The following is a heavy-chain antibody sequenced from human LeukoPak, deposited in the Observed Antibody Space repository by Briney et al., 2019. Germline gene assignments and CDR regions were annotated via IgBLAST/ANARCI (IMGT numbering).Heavy chain of an antibody. CDR2: IYPGDSDT. CDR1: GYSFTSYW. Sequence: GESLKISCQGSGYSFTSYWIGWVRQMPGKGLEGMGIIYPGDSDTRYSPSFQVQVTISADKTISNAYLQWSSLKASDTAMYYCARAKGYCSGGSCYSFDPWGQGTLVTVSS. CDR3: ARAKGYCSGGSCYSFDP. D-gene: IGHD2-15*01. J-gene: IGHJ5*02. V-gene: IGHV5-51*01.